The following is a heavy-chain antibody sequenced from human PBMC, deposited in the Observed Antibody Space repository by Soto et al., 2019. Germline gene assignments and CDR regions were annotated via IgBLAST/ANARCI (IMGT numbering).Heavy chain of an antibody. CDR1: GGSISSGGYY. D-gene: IGHD3-3*01. CDR2: IYYSEST. J-gene: IGHJ4*02. Sequence: TLSLTCTVSGGSISSGGYYWSWIRQHPGKGLEWIGYIYYSESTNYNPSLKSRVTISVDTSKNQFSLKLSSVTAADTAVYYCARGGRLGVVTPFDYWGLGTLVTVSS. V-gene: IGHV4-31*03. CDR3: ARGGRLGVVTPFDY.